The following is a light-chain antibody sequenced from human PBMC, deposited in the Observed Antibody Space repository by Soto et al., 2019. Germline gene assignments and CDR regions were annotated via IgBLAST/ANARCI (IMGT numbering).Light chain of an antibody. CDR1: NSNIGRYS. J-gene: IGLJ3*02. V-gene: IGLV1-44*01. Sequence: SALTQPPSLSGTPGQRVTISCSGSNSNIGRYSVNWYQHFPGTAPKILIHSDDERPSGVPDRFSGSKSGTSASLAISGLHSEDEAEYYCAAWDDNLNGPLFGGGTKLTVL. CDR3: AAWDDNLNGPL. CDR2: SDD.